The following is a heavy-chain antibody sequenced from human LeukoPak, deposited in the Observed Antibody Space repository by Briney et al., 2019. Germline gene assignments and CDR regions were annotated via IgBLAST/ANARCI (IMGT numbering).Heavy chain of an antibody. D-gene: IGHD1-1*01. CDR3: ARDERSSHAFDI. Sequence: AGGSLRLSCAASGFTFSSYWMSWVRQAPGKGLEWVANIKRDASEKYYMDSVKGRFTISRDNAKNSLYLQMNSLRAEDMAVYYCARDERSSHAFDIWGQGTMVTVSS. CDR1: GFTFSSYW. CDR2: IKRDASEK. V-gene: IGHV3-7*05. J-gene: IGHJ3*02.